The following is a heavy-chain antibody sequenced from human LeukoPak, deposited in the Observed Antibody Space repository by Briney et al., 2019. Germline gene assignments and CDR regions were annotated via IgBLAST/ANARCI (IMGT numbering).Heavy chain of an antibody. V-gene: IGHV1-2*02. CDR1: GYTFTSYG. CDR2: INPNSGGT. Sequence: ASVKVSCKASGYTFTSYGISWVRQAPGQGLEWMGWINPNSGGTNYAQKFQGRVTMTRDTSISTAYMELSRLRSDDTAVYYCARDCSGGSCYSNAFDIWGQGTMVTVSS. J-gene: IGHJ3*02. CDR3: ARDCSGGSCYSNAFDI. D-gene: IGHD2-15*01.